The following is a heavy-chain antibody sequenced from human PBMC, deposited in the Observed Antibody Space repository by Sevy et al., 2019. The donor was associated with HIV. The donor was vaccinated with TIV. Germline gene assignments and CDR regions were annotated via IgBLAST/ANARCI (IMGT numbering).Heavy chain of an antibody. CDR1: GFTFSSYD. Sequence: GGSLRLSCGASGFTFSSYDMSWVRQAPGKGLEWVSVISGRGDTTYYADSVKGRLTISRDNSRNTLYLQMNSLRAEDTAVYYCAKDRRYGDIGLFDYWGQGTLVTVSS. CDR2: ISGRGDTT. D-gene: IGHD4-17*01. CDR3: AKDRRYGDIGLFDY. V-gene: IGHV3-23*01. J-gene: IGHJ4*02.